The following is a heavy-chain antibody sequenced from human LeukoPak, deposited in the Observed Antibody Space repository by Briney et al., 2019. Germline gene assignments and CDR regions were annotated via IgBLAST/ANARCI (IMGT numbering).Heavy chain of an antibody. Sequence: GGSLRLSCAASGINISSYAMHWVRQAPGKGLEWVAVISYDGSNKYYADSVKGRFTISRDNSKNTLYLQMNSLRAEDTAVYYCARGVAFTGFDYWGQGTLVTVSS. CDR3: ARGVAFTGFDY. CDR1: GINISSYA. CDR2: ISYDGSNK. J-gene: IGHJ4*02. V-gene: IGHV3-30-3*01.